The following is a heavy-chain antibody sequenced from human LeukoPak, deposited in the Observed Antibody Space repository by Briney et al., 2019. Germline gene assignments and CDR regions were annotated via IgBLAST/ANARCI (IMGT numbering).Heavy chain of an antibody. CDR3: AREWPDFWSGYFTYYYYYGMDV. Sequence: ASVKVSCKASGYTFTSYDINWVRQATGQRLEWMGWMNPNSGNTGYAQKFQGRVTMTRNTSISTAYMELSSLRSEDTAVYYCAREWPDFWSGYFTYYYYYGMDVWGQGTTVTVSS. CDR1: GYTFTSYD. J-gene: IGHJ6*02. D-gene: IGHD3-3*01. V-gene: IGHV1-8*01. CDR2: MNPNSGNT.